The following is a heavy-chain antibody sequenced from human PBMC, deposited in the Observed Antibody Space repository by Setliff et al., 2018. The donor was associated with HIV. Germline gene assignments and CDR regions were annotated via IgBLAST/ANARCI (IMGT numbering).Heavy chain of an antibody. Sequence: SSETLSLTCAVYGGSFSNYYWSWIRQSPGKGLEWIGYIYHAGNTYYNPSLKSRVTISVDTSKNQISLRLNSLTAADTAVYYCARGTTLNVVPDAFDIWGQGTMVTVSS. V-gene: IGHV4-34*01. J-gene: IGHJ3*02. CDR1: GGSFSNYY. D-gene: IGHD4-17*01. CDR3: ARGTTLNVVPDAFDI. CDR2: IYHAGNT.